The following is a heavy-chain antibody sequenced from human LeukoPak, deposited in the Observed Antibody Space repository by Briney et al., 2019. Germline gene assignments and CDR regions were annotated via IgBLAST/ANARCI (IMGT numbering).Heavy chain of an antibody. V-gene: IGHV3-23*01. Sequence: GGSLRLSCAASGFSFSNNAMSWARQAPGNGLEWVSAIGNSGGGTYYADSLQGRFTISRDNSKNTLYLQMNSLRAEDTAVYYCVKRYCSGGTCYSAFDYWGHGTLVTVSS. CDR3: VKRYCSGGTCYSAFDY. CDR2: IGNSGGGT. D-gene: IGHD2-15*01. CDR1: GFSFSNNA. J-gene: IGHJ4*01.